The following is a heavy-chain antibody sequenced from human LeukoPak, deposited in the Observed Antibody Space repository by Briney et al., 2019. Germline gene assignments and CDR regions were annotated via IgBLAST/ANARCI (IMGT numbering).Heavy chain of an antibody. CDR1: GFTFSSYE. D-gene: IGHD4-17*01. Sequence: GGSLRLSCAASGFTFSSYEMNWVRQAPGKGLEWVSYISSSGSTIYYADSVEGRFTISRDNAKNSLYLQMNSLRAEDTAVYYCARVYGDYEAHWYFDPWSRGTLVTVSS. J-gene: IGHJ2*01. CDR3: ARVYGDYEAHWYFDP. V-gene: IGHV3-48*03. CDR2: ISSSGSTI.